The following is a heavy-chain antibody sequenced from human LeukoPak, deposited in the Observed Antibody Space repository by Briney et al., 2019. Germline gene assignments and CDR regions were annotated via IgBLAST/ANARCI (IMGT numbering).Heavy chain of an antibody. CDR3: ARAVAAAAGFFFDY. V-gene: IGHV4-4*02. CDR1: GGSISSSNW. Sequence: PSGTLSLTCAVSGGSISSSNWWSWVRQPPGKGLEWIGEIYHSGSTNYNPSLKSRVTISVDKSKNQFSLKLSSVTAADTAVYYCARAVAAAAGFFFDYWGQGTLVTVSS. CDR2: IYHSGST. J-gene: IGHJ4*02. D-gene: IGHD6-13*01.